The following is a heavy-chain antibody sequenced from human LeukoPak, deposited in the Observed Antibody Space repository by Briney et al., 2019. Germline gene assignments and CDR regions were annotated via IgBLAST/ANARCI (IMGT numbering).Heavy chain of an antibody. CDR2: IYPGDSDT. D-gene: IGHD3-3*01. CDR1: GYSFTSYW. V-gene: IGHV5-51*01. CDR3: ARSHYDFWSGYYSRRYFDY. Sequence: GESLQISCKGSGYSFTSYWIGWVRQMPGKGLEWMGIIYPGDSDTRYSPSFQGQVTISADKSISTAYLQWSSLKASDTAMYYCARSHYDFWSGYYSRRYFDYWGQGTLVTVSS. J-gene: IGHJ4*02.